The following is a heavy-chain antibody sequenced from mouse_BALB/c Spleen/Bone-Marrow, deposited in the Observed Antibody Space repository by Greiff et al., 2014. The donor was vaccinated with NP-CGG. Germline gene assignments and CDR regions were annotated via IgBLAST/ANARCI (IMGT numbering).Heavy chain of an antibody. V-gene: IGHV1S137*01. CDR1: GYTFTDYA. Sequence: QVQLQQSGAELVRPGVSVKISCKGSGYTFTDYAMHWVKQSHAKSLEWIGVISTYYGDTNYNQKFKGKATMTVDKFSSTAYMELARLTSEDSAIYYCAPMYDGYYMFAYWGQGTLVTVSA. CDR3: APMYDGYYMFAY. J-gene: IGHJ3*01. D-gene: IGHD2-3*01. CDR2: ISTYYGDT.